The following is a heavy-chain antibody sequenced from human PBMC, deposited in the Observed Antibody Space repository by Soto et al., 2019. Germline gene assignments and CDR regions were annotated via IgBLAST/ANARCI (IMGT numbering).Heavy chain of an antibody. Sequence: SQTLSLTCAISGDSVSSNSSAWNWTMQSPSRGLERLGRTYYRSKWYNDYEVSVKSRLTIKPDTSKNQFSLQLNSVTPEDTTVYYWARGCSSTSCYPYGIDVWGQGTAVTVSS. J-gene: IGHJ6*02. V-gene: IGHV6-1*01. CDR3: ARGCSSTSCYPYGIDV. D-gene: IGHD2-2*01. CDR1: GDSVSSNSSA. CDR2: TYYRSKWYN.